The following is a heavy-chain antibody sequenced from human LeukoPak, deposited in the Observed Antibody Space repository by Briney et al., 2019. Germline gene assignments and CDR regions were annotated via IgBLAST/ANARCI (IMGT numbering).Heavy chain of an antibody. Sequence: ASVKVSCKASGYTFTSYAMNWVRQAPGQGLEWMGWINTNTGNPTYAQGFTGRFVFSLDTSVSTAYLQISSLKAEDTAVYYCARRYDSSGYLYYFDYWGQGTLVTVSS. CDR1: GYTFTSYA. J-gene: IGHJ4*02. CDR2: INTNTGNP. CDR3: ARRYDSSGYLYYFDY. D-gene: IGHD3-22*01. V-gene: IGHV7-4-1*02.